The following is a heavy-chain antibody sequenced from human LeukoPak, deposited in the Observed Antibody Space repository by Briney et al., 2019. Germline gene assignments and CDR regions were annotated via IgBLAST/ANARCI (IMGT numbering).Heavy chain of an antibody. V-gene: IGHV4-59*01. CDR3: ARDYRLESFDY. Sequence: PSETLSLTCTVSGGSISSYYWSWIRQPPGKGLEWIGYIYYSGSTNYNPSLKSRVTISVDTSKNQFSLKLSSVTAADTAVYYCARDYRLESFDYWGQGSLVTVSS. CDR2: IYYSGST. CDR1: GGSISSYY. D-gene: IGHD3-16*02. J-gene: IGHJ4*02.